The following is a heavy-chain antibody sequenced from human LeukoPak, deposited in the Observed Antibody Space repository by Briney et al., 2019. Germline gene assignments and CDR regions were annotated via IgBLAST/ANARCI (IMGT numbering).Heavy chain of an antibody. V-gene: IGHV3-23*01. CDR1: GFTFSSNV. CDR3: AKKGATHWYFDL. CDR2: ISSSGVNT. J-gene: IGHJ2*01. Sequence: GGSPRLSCVASGFTFSSNVMSWVRQAPGKGLDWVSAISSSGVNTYYADSVKGRFTISRDNSRNTLYLQMHSLRAEDTAVYYCAKKGATHWYFDLWGRGTLVTVSS.